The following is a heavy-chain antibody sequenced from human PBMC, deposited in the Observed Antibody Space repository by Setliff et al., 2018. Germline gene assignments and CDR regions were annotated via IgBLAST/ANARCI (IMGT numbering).Heavy chain of an antibody. Sequence: PSETLSLTCTVYGGSLSNYYWSWVRQPPGKGPEWIVEINHSGITNYNPSLKGRLAISLDTSGNRFSLNLTSETAADTAVYYCARDPGFHSGTWCLGDWGQGTQVTVSS. CDR1: GGSLSNYY. V-gene: IGHV4-34*01. J-gene: IGHJ4*02. CDR2: INHSGIT. CDR3: ARDPGFHSGTWCLGD. D-gene: IGHD2-8*01.